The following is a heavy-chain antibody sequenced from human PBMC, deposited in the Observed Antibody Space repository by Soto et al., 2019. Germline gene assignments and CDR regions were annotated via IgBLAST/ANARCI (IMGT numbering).Heavy chain of an antibody. V-gene: IGHV3-53*05. CDR2: IYSGGST. J-gene: IGHJ6*02. CDR3: ARESYLPNYYGLDP. Sequence: VRQAPGEGLEWVSVIYSGGSTYYADSVKGRFTISRDNSKNTVHLQMNSLRAEDTAVYYCARESYLPNYYGLDPWGHGTTVTVSS.